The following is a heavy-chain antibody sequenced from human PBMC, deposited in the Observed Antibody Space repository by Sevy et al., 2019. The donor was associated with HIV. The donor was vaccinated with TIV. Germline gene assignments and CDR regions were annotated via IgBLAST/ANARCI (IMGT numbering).Heavy chain of an antibody. Sequence: SETLSLTCTVSGYSISSGYYWGWIRQPPGKGLEWIGSIYHSGSTYYNPSLKSRVTISVDTSKNQFSLKLSSVTAADTAMYYCAREDYYDSSGYYYVGWFDPWGQGTLVTVSS. CDR2: IYHSGST. CDR3: AREDYYDSSGYYYVGWFDP. V-gene: IGHV4-38-2*02. CDR1: GYSISSGYY. J-gene: IGHJ5*02. D-gene: IGHD3-22*01.